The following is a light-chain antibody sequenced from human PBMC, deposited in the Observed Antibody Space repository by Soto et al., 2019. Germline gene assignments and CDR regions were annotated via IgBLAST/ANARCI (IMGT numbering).Light chain of an antibody. V-gene: IGLV1-44*01. CDR1: SSNIGSNT. CDR3: AAWDDSLNGYV. J-gene: IGLJ1*01. CDR2: SNN. Sequence: VLTQPPSASGTPGQRVTISCYGSSSNIGSNTVNWYQQLPGTAPKLLIYSNNQRPSGVPDRFSGSKSGTSASLAISGLQSEDEADYYCAAWDDSLNGYVFGTRTKVTVL.